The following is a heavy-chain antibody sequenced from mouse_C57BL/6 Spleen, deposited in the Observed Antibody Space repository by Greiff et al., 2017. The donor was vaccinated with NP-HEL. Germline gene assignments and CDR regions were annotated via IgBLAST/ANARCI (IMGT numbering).Heavy chain of an antibody. CDR1: GYTFTSYW. D-gene: IGHD1-1*01. CDR2: IYPSDSET. Sequence: QVQLQQPGAELVRPGSSVKLSCKASGYTFTSYWMDWVKQRPGQGLEWIGNIYPSDSETHYNQKFKDKATLTVDKSSSTAYMQLSNLTSEDSAVYYCARRDYGSSFDYWGQGTTLTVSS. CDR3: ARRDYGSSFDY. J-gene: IGHJ2*01. V-gene: IGHV1-61*01.